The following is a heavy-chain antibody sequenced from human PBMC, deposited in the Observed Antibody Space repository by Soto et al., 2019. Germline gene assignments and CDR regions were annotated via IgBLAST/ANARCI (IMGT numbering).Heavy chain of an antibody. J-gene: IGHJ5*02. Sequence: GESLKLSCKASGYSFPTSWIGWVRQMPGKGLEWMGIIFPSDSDTRYSPSFQGQVTISADKSISTAYLQWSSLKASDTAMYYCARRPGSWFDPWGQGTLVTVSS. CDR1: GYSFPTSW. CDR2: IFPSDSDT. CDR3: ARRPGSWFDP. V-gene: IGHV5-51*01. D-gene: IGHD3-10*01.